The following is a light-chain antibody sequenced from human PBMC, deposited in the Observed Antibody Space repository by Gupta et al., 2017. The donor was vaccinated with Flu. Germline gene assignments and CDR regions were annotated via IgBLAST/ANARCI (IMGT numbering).Light chain of an antibody. CDR3: ASWDDSLSGV. V-gene: IGLV1-47*01. J-gene: IGLJ3*02. Sequence: QSVLTQPPSASGTPGQRVTISCSGSSSNIGSNYVFWYQQLPGAAPKLLIYRNSQRPSGVPDRFSGSKSGTSASLAISGRRSEDEADYYCASWDDSLSGVFGGGTKLTVL. CDR1: SSNIGSNY. CDR2: RNS.